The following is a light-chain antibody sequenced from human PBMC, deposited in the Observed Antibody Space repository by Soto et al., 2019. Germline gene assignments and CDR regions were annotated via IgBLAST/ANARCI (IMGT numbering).Light chain of an antibody. CDR1: SSDVGSYNL. J-gene: IGLJ1*01. Sequence: QSVLTQPASVSGSPGQSITISCTGTSSDVGSYNLVSWYQQHPGKAPKFMIYEGSKRPSGVSNRFSGSKSGNTASLTISGLQAEDEADYYCRPYAGSNTLSVFGTAPKVTV. CDR2: EGS. CDR3: RPYAGSNTLSV. V-gene: IGLV2-23*01.